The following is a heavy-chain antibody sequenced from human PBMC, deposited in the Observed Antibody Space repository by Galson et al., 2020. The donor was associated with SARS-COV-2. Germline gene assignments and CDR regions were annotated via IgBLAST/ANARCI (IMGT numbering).Heavy chain of an antibody. V-gene: IGHV1-69*13. Sequence: SVKVSCKASGGTFSSYAISWVRQAPGQGLEWMGGIIPIFGTANYAQKFQGRVTITADESTSTAYMELSSLRSEDTAVYYCARDGNYYDSSGYYTNWGQGTLVTVSS. J-gene: IGHJ4*02. CDR2: IIPIFGTA. D-gene: IGHD3-22*01. CDR1: GGTFSSYA. CDR3: ARDGNYYDSSGYYTN.